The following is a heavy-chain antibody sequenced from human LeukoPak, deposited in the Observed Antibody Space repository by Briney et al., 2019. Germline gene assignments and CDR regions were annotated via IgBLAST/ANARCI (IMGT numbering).Heavy chain of an antibody. V-gene: IGHV1-8*01. J-gene: IGHJ6*03. CDR2: MNPNSGNT. Sequence: ASVKVSCKASGYTFTSYDINWVRQATGQGLEWMGWMNPNSGNTGYAQKFQGRVTITRNTSISTAYMELSSLRSEDTAVYYCARQIGSSGWYGYYYYYMDVWGKGTTVTVSS. D-gene: IGHD6-19*01. CDR1: GYTFTSYD. CDR3: ARQIGSSGWYGYYYYYMDV.